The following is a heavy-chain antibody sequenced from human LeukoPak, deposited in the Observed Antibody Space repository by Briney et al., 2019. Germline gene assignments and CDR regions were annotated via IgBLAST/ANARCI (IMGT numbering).Heavy chain of an antibody. J-gene: IGHJ1*01. CDR1: GFTFSSYSM. CDR3: VANGWYSLEH. Sequence: GSLRLSCAASGFTFSSYSMSWVRQAPGKGLEWIGEIYHSGNTNYNPSLKSRVTLSVDKSKNQLSLKVNSVTAADTAVYYCVANGWYSLEHWGQGTLVIVSS. V-gene: IGHV4-4*02. CDR2: IYHSGNT. D-gene: IGHD6-19*01.